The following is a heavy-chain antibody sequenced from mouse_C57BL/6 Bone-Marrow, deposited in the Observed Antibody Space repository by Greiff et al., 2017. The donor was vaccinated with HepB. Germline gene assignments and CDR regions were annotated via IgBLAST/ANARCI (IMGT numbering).Heavy chain of an antibody. J-gene: IGHJ3*01. D-gene: IGHD4-1*01. CDR3: ARSRANWAAWFAY. V-gene: IGHV1-69*01. CDR2: IDPSDSYT. Sequence: QVQLQQPGAELVMPGASVKLSCKASGYTFTSYWMHWVKQRPGQGLEWIGEIDPSDSYTNYNQKFKGKSTLTVDKSSSTAYMQLSSLTSEDSAVYYCARSRANWAAWFAYWGQGTLVTVSA. CDR1: GYTFTSYW.